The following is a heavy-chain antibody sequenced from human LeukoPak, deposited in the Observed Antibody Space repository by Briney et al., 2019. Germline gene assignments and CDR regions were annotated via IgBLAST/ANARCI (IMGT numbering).Heavy chain of an antibody. D-gene: IGHD1-26*01. CDR3: ARDVSGSYRRGYWYFDL. CDR2: ISSSRTTI. J-gene: IGHJ2*01. Sequence: GGSLRLSCAASGFTFSTYNMNWVRQAPGKGLEWVSYISSSRTTIYYADSVKGRFTISRDNAKNSLYLQMNSLRAEDTAVYYCARDVSGSYRRGYWYFDLWGRGTLVTVSS. CDR1: GFTFSTYN. V-gene: IGHV3-48*04.